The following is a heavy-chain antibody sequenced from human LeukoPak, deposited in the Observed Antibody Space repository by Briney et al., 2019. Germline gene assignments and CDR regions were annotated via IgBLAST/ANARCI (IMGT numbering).Heavy chain of an antibody. J-gene: IGHJ4*02. Sequence: PGGSLRLSCAASGFTFRSYWMSWVRQAPGRGLDGVANINQDGSEKFYVDSVKGRFSISRDNAKNSLFLQMNSLRAEDTAVYYCARDSGSYWGQGTLVTVSS. V-gene: IGHV3-7*04. CDR3: ARDSGSY. D-gene: IGHD1-26*01. CDR2: INQDGSEK. CDR1: GFTFRSYW.